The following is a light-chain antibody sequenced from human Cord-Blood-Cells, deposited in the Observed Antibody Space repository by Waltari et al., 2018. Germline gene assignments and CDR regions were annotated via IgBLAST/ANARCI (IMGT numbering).Light chain of an antibody. CDR1: SGSIASNY. Sequence: NFMLTQPHSLPDSPGKTVTISCTRSSGSIASNYVQWYQQRPGSSPTTVIYEDNQRPSGVPDRFSGSIDSSSNSASLTISGLKTEDEADYYCQSYDSSNHVVFGGGTKLTVL. V-gene: IGLV6-57*01. CDR3: QSYDSSNHVV. J-gene: IGLJ2*01. CDR2: EDN.